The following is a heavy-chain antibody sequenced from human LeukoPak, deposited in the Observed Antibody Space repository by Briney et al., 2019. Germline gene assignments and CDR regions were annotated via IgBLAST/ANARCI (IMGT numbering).Heavy chain of an antibody. D-gene: IGHD5-18*01. CDR1: AYTFNRNA. J-gene: IGHJ4*02. Sequence: VASVKVSCKGSAYTFNRNAMNWVRQAPGQGLEWMGWINTNTGNPTYAQGFTGRFVFSLDTSVSTAYLQISSLKAEDTAAYYCARDTAMVKFDQWGQGTLVTVPS. V-gene: IGHV7-4-1*02. CDR2: INTNTGNP. CDR3: ARDTAMVKFDQ.